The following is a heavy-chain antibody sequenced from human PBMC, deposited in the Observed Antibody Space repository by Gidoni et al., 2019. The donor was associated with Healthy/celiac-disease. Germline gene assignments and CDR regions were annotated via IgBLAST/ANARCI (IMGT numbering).Heavy chain of an antibody. J-gene: IGHJ3*02. Sequence: EVQLVESGGGLVQPVGSLRLSCAASGFTFSCYWMSWVRQAPGKGLEWVANIKQDGSEKYYVDSVKGRFTISRDNAKNSLYLQMNSLRAEDTAVYYCARYLCGLSIVGALGDAFDIWGQGTMVTVSS. V-gene: IGHV3-7*01. CDR1: GFTFSCYW. CDR3: ARYLCGLSIVGALGDAFDI. CDR2: IKQDGSEK. D-gene: IGHD1-26*01.